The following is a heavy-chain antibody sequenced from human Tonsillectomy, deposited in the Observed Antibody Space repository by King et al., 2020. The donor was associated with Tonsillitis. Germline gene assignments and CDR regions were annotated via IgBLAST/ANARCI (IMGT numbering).Heavy chain of an antibody. V-gene: IGHV4-59*08. Sequence: VQLQESGPGLVKPSETLSLTCTVSGGSISSYYWSWIRQPPGKGLEWIGYIYYSGSTNYNPSLKSRVTISVDTSKNQFSLKLSTVTAAEAAMYYCARLSDIVATEYAFDIWGQGTLVTGSS. CDR2: IYYSGST. D-gene: IGHD5-12*01. CDR3: ARLSDIVATEYAFDI. J-gene: IGHJ3*02. CDR1: GGSISSYY.